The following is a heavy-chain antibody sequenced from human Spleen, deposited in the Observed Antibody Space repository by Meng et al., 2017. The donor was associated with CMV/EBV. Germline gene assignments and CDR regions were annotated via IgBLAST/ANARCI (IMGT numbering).Heavy chain of an antibody. CDR2: ILHDGINK. V-gene: IGHV3-30-3*01. CDR1: GFTFPSYS. CDR3: AREAEERGSNSFDF. J-gene: IGHJ3*01. Sequence: ASGFTFPSYSLHWVRQAPGKGLQWVAFILHDGINKYYGDSVKGRFTVSRDNSNNSLYLHMNSLKTDDTAIYFCAREAEERGSNSFDFLGQGTMVTVSS. D-gene: IGHD1-1*01.